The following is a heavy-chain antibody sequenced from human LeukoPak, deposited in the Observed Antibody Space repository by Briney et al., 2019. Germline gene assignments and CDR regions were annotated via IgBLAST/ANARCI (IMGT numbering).Heavy chain of an antibody. V-gene: IGHV4-59*01. J-gene: IGHJ4*02. CDR3: AREGGGAAAGSYYFDY. Sequence: NASETLSLTCTVSGGSISSYYWSWIRQPPGKGLEWIGYISYSGSTNYNPPLKSRVTISVDTSKTQFSLKLSSVTAADTAVYYCAREGGGAAAGSYYFDYWGQGTLVTVSS. CDR1: GGSISSYY. CDR2: ISYSGST. D-gene: IGHD6-13*01.